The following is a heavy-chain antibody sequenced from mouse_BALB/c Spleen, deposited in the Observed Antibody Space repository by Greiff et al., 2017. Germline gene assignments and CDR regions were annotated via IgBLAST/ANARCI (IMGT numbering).Heavy chain of an antibody. V-gene: IGHV5-17*02. J-gene: IGHJ4*01. CDR3: ARGYDGYYYAMDY. D-gene: IGHD2-3*01. CDR2: ISSGSSTI. CDR1: GFTFSSFG. Sequence: EVKLVESGGGLVQPGGSRKLSCAASGFTFSSFGMHWVRQAPEKGLERVAYISSGSSTIYYADTVKGRFTISRDNPKNTLFLQMTSLRSEDTAMYYCARGYDGYYYAMDYWGQGTSVTVSS.